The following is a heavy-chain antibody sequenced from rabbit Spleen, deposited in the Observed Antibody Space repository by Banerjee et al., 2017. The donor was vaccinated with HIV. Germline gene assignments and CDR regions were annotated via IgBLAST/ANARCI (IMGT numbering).Heavy chain of an antibody. V-gene: IGHV1S45*01. CDR2: INAITGKA. CDR3: ARGSATMTMVITGFYLNL. Sequence: QEQLVESGGGLVKPEGSLKLSCTASGFSFSNKAVMCWVRQAPGKGLEWIACINAITGKAVYANWAKGRFTISKTSSTTVTLHMTSLTAADTATYFCARGSATMTMVITGFYLNLWGQGTLVTVS. CDR1: GFSFSNKAV. J-gene: IGHJ4*01. D-gene: IGHD2-1*01.